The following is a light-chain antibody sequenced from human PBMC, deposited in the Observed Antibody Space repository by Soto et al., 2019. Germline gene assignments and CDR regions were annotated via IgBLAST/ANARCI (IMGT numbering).Light chain of an antibody. V-gene: IGKV2-28*01. CDR3: MQALRTWT. Sequence: DIVVTHSPLSLPVTPGEPASISCRSSHSLLHTNGYNYLDWYLQKPGQSPQLLVYLGSNRASGVPDRFSGSGSGTDFTLKISRVEAEDVGVYYCMQALRTWTFGQGTKVDI. J-gene: IGKJ1*01. CDR2: LGS. CDR1: HSLLHTNGYNY.